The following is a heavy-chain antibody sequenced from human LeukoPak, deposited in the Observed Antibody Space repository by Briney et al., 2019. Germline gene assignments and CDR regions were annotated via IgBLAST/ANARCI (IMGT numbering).Heavy chain of an antibody. CDR2: ISRSGNT. D-gene: IGHD2-21*02. CDR1: GYSISSDYQ. CDR3: ARRDCSSDCYKIFDY. V-gene: IGHV4-38-2*01. Sequence: SETLSLTCGVSGYSISSDYQWGWIRQPPGKGLEWVGSISRSGNTYYNPSLKSRVTILVDTSKNQLSLKLTSVTAADTSVYSCARRDCSSDCYKIFDYWGQGTLVTVSS. J-gene: IGHJ4*02.